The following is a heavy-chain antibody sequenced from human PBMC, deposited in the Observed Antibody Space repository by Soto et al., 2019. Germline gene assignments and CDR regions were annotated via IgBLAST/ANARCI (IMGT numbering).Heavy chain of an antibody. J-gene: IGHJ4*02. Sequence: QVQLVESGGGVVQPGRSLRLSCAASGFTFSSYGMHWVRQAPGKGLEWVAAIWYDGSNKYYADSVKGRFTISRDNSKNPLYLQMNSLRAEDTDVYYCARDEAIAAAGIDYWGQGTLVTVSS. CDR1: GFTFSSYG. V-gene: IGHV3-33*01. CDR2: IWYDGSNK. D-gene: IGHD6-13*01. CDR3: ARDEAIAAAGIDY.